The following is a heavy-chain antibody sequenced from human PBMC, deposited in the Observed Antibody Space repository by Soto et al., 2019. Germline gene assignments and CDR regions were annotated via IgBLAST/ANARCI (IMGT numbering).Heavy chain of an antibody. V-gene: IGHV3-30*18. D-gene: IGHD3-10*01. J-gene: IGHJ4*02. CDR3: AKDWGYYGSGSSYFDY. CDR1: GFTFSNYG. Sequence: GGSLRLSCAASGFTFSNYGIHWVRQAPGKGLEWVAVISYDGNNKYYADSVKGRFTISRDNSKNTLYLQMNGLRAEDTAVYYCAKDWGYYGSGSSYFDYWGQGTLVTVSS. CDR2: ISYDGNNK.